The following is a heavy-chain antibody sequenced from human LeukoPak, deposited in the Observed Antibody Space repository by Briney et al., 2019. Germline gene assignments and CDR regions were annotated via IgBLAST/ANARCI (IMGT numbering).Heavy chain of an antibody. CDR1: GYTFTSYA. V-gene: IGHV7-4-1*02. Sequence: ASVKVSCKASGYTFTSYAMNWVRQAPGQGLEWMGWINTNTGNPTYAQGFTGRFVFSLGTSVSTAYLQISSLKAEDTAVYYCARAQTRHVRGMAVAGSFNYWGQGTLVTVSS. J-gene: IGHJ4*02. CDR2: INTNTGNP. D-gene: IGHD6-19*01. CDR3: ARAQTRHVRGMAVAGSFNY.